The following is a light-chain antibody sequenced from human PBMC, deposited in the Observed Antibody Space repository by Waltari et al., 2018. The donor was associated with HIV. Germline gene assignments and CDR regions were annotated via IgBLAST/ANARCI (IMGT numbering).Light chain of an antibody. CDR3: CSYAGGTTSV. V-gene: IGLV2-23*02. CDR1: SSDIGGYDI. J-gene: IGLJ3*02. Sequence: QSALTQPASVSGSPGQSITISCTGTSSDIGGYDIVSWFQQHPGKAPKVMLYEVTKRPSGVSNRFSGSKSGNMASLTISGLQAEDEADYYCCSYAGGTTSVFGGGTKLTVL. CDR2: EVT.